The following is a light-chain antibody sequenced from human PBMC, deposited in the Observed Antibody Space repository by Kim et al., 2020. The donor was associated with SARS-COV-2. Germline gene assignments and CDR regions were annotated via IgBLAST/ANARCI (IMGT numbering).Light chain of an antibody. J-gene: IGLJ3*02. CDR3: AAWDDSLSGHWV. CDR1: SSNIGSNY. CDR2: RNN. Sequence: QRVTISCSGSSSNIGSNYVYWYQQLPGTAPKLLIYRNNQRPSGVPDRFSGSKSGTSASLAISGLRSEDEADYYCAAWDDSLSGHWVFGGGTKVTVL. V-gene: IGLV1-47*01.